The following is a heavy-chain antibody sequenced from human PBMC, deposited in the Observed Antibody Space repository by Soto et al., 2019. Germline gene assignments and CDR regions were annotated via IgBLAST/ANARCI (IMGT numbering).Heavy chain of an antibody. V-gene: IGHV3-23*01. D-gene: IGHD6-19*01. J-gene: IGHJ4*02. Sequence: GGSLRLSCAASGFTFSNHAMSWVRQAPGKGLEWVSAVSGGGGSSFYADSVKGRFTISRDNSKNTLYLQMNSLRAEDTAVYYCAKDLPLYSSGWYGYYFDYWGQGTLVTVSS. CDR1: GFTFSNHA. CDR2: VSGGGGSS. CDR3: AKDLPLYSSGWYGYYFDY.